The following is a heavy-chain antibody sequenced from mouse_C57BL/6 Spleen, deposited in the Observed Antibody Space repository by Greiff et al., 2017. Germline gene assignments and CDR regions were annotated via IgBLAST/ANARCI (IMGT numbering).Heavy chain of an antibody. CDR1: GYTFTSYG. CDR2: IYPRSGNT. V-gene: IGHV1-81*01. CDR3: ARGDYGGSPGYAMDY. Sequence: QVQLQQSGAELARPGASVKLSCKASGYTFTSYGISWVKQRTGQGLEWIGEIYPRSGNTYYNEKFKGKATLTADKSSSTAYMELRSLTSEDSAVYFCARGDYGGSPGYAMDYWGQGTSVTVSS. D-gene: IGHD1-1*01. J-gene: IGHJ4*01.